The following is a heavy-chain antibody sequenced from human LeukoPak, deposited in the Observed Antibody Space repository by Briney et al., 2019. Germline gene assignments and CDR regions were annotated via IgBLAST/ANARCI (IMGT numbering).Heavy chain of an antibody. Sequence: ASVKVSCKASGYAFTSYYMHWVGQAPGQGLEWMGIINPSGGSTSYAQKFQGRVTMTRDTSTSTVYMELSSLRSEDTAVYYCARGVPRIVVVWGTLAEYNWFDPWGQGTLVTVSS. CDR1: GYAFTSYY. V-gene: IGHV1-46*01. CDR3: ARGVPRIVVVWGTLAEYNWFDP. J-gene: IGHJ5*02. D-gene: IGHD3-22*01. CDR2: INPSGGST.